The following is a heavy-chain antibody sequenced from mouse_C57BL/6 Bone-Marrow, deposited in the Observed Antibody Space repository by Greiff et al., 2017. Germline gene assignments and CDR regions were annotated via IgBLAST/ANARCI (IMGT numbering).Heavy chain of an antibody. Sequence: VQLQQSGPELVKPGASVKMSCKASGYTFTDYTMHWVNQSHGKSLEWIGYINPNNGGTSYNQKFKGKATLTVNKASSTAYMALRSLTSEDSAVYYCARGSTVVARGYWGQGTTLTVSS. J-gene: IGHJ2*01. CDR2: INPNNGGT. CDR3: ARGSTVVARGY. D-gene: IGHD1-1*01. V-gene: IGHV1-22*01. CDR1: GYTFTDYT.